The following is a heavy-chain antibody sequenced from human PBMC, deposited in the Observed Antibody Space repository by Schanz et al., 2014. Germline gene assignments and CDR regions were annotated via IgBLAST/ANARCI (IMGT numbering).Heavy chain of an antibody. CDR1: GSAFSSYG. Sequence: EVQLVESGGGLVQPGGSRRLSCTASGSAFSSYGLNWLRQAPGKGLEWVSVIGVDGTTTYYADSVKGRFTMSRDNAKSSVFLQMNSLRAEDTAVYYCVRDSFFAFDYWGQGTLVTVSS. J-gene: IGHJ4*02. D-gene: IGHD3-3*01. V-gene: IGHV3-48*01. CDR2: IGVDGTTT. CDR3: VRDSFFAFDY.